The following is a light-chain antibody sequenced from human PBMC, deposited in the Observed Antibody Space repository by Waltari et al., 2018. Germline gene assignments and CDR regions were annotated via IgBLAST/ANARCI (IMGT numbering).Light chain of an antibody. J-gene: IGLJ1*01. V-gene: IGLV1-47*01. Sequence: QSVLTQPPSASGTPGQRVPISCSGSRSNLGSNYVSWSQHLPGTTPKLLISRNDQRPSGVPDRFSGSKSGTSASLDISVLRSEDEGDYYCAAWDGGVSGPHVFGTGTKVTVL. CDR1: RSNLGSNY. CDR2: RND. CDR3: AAWDGGVSGPHV.